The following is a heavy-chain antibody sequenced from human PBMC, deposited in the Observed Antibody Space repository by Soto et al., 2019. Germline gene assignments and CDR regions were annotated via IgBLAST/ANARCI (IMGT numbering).Heavy chain of an antibody. J-gene: IGHJ6*02. CDR1: GYAFTTYD. Sequence: QVQLVQSGAEVKKPGASVKVSCKASGYAFTTYDINWVRQATGQGPEWMGWMNPNSGHTDYAQKFQGRVTVTRDTSLSNAYMELSSLRSEDTAVDYCARGSVLVGGAGRDLWGQGTAVPAS. V-gene: IGHV1-8*01. CDR2: MNPNSGHT. CDR3: ARGSVLVGGAGRDL. D-gene: IGHD3-3*01.